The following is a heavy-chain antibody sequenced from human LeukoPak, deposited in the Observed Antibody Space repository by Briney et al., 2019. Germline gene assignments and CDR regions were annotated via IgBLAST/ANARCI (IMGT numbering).Heavy chain of an antibody. D-gene: IGHD6-6*01. CDR2: IYHGDSDT. J-gene: IGHJ4*02. CDR1: GSICTSYW. V-gene: IGHV5-51*01. Sequence: PGASLQISCKGSGSICTSYWICGGRPLPGKSLEGMGIIYHGDSDTRYSPSFQGQVTISADESISTAYLQWSSLKASDTAMYYCARGGSSSQRYFDYWDQGTLVTVSS. CDR3: ARGGSSSQRYFDY.